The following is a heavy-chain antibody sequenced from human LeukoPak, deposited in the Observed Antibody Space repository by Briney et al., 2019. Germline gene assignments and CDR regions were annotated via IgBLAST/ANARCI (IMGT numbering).Heavy chain of an antibody. J-gene: IGHJ4*02. CDR1: GFTFSSYS. V-gene: IGHV3-48*02. CDR3: ARDRGGYDILTGYYLSY. Sequence: GSLRLSCAASGFTFSSYSMNWVRQAPGKGLEWVSYISSSSSTIYYADSVRGRFTISRDNAKNSLYLQMNSLRDEDTAVYYCARDRGGYDILTGYYLSYWGQGTLVTVSS. D-gene: IGHD3-9*01. CDR2: ISSSSSTI.